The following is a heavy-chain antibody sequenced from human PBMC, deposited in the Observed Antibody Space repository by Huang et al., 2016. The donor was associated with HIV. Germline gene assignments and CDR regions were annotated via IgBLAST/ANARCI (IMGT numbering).Heavy chain of an antibody. CDR1: GGSISTSGYY. D-gene: IGHD6-19*01. J-gene: IGHJ4*02. CDR2: IYYSGSP. Sequence: QLQLQESGPGLVKPSETLSLTCTVSGGSISTSGYYWGSIRQPPGKGLEWIGSIYYSGSPSYNPSLKSRVTISVGTSKSQFSLKLSSVTAADTAVYYCARQDTSGWYADPYYFDYWGQGTLVTVSS. V-gene: IGHV4-39*01. CDR3: ARQDTSGWYADPYYFDY.